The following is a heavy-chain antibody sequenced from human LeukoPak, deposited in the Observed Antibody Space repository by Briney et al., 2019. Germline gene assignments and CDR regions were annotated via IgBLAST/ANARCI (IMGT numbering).Heavy chain of an antibody. D-gene: IGHD3-3*01. CDR3: ARDLFGVVSH. V-gene: IGHV4-31*03. J-gene: IGHJ4*02. CDR2: IYYSGST. CDR1: GGSISSGGYY. Sequence: PSETLSLTCTVSGGSISSGGYYWSWIRQHPGTGLEWIGYIYYSGSTYYNPSLKSRVTISVDTSKNQFSLKLSSVTAADTAVYYCARDLFGVVSHWGQGTLVTVSS.